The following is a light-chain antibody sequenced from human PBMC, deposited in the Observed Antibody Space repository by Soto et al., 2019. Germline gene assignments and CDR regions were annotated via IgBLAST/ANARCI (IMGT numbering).Light chain of an antibody. CDR1: QSISNY. CDR2: GES. CDR3: QQCYRTPYT. Sequence: DVQMTQSPSSLSASVGDRVTITCRASQSISNYLNWYQQTPGKAPKRLIYGESSLQSGVPSRFSGSGSGTDFTLTISSLQPEDFATYYCQQCYRTPYTVGQGTKVDIK. J-gene: IGKJ2*01. V-gene: IGKV1-39*01.